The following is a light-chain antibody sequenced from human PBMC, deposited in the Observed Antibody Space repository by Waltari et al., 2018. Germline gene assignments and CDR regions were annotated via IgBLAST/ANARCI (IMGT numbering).Light chain of an antibody. V-gene: IGKV3-11*01. Sequence: EIVLTQSPATLSLSPGERATLFCSASESVSNYLAWYQQIPGQAPRLLIYDASNRATGIPARFSGSGSGTDFTLTISSLEAEDFAVYYCQQRSNRLLSFGGGTKVEIK. CDR3: QQRSNRLLS. J-gene: IGKJ4*01. CDR1: ESVSNY. CDR2: DAS.